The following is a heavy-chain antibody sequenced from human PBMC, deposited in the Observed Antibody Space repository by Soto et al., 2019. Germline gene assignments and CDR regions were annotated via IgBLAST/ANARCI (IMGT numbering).Heavy chain of an antibody. D-gene: IGHD3-22*01. CDR1: GGSISSYY. CDR3: QLGYYDSSGYYIDY. Sequence: PSETLSLTCTVSGGSISSYYWSWIRQPPGKGLEWIGYIYYSVSTNYNPSLKSRVTISVDTSKNQFSLKLSSVTAADTAVYYCQLGYYDSSGYYIDYWGQGTLVTVSS. CDR2: IYYSVST. J-gene: IGHJ4*02. V-gene: IGHV4-59*01.